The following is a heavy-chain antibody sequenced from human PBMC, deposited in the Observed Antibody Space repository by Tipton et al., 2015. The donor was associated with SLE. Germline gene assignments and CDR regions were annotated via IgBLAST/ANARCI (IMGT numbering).Heavy chain of an antibody. CDR3: AAGPYTTSRFDP. Sequence: SLRLSCAASGFTFSSYWMHWVRQAPGKGLVWVSRINSDGSITTYADSVKGRFTISRDNAKNTLYLQMNSLRVEDTAVYYCAAGPYTTSRFDPWGQGTLVTVSS. V-gene: IGHV3-74*01. D-gene: IGHD2-2*01. CDR2: INSDGSIT. J-gene: IGHJ5*02. CDR1: GFTFSSYW.